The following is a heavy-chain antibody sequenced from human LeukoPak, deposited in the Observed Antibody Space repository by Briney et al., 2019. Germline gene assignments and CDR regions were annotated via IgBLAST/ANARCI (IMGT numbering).Heavy chain of an antibody. D-gene: IGHD2-8*02. Sequence: SETLSLTCTVSGDSMFTYYWSWIRQPPGKGLEWIGYISSTGSASYHPSLKSRVGISIDTSKTQFSLNLNSVTAADTAVYYCARQNRHTAGGALDYWGQGTLVTVSS. CDR3: ARQNRHTAGGALDY. CDR1: GDSMFTYY. CDR2: ISSTGSA. J-gene: IGHJ4*02. V-gene: IGHV4-59*08.